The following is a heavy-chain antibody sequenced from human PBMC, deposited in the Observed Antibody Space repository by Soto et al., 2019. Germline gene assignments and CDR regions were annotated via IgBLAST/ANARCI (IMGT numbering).Heavy chain of an antibody. CDR2: INSDGSST. J-gene: IGHJ4*02. D-gene: IGHD6-13*01. CDR3: ATIPYSSSYDY. Sequence: GGSLRLSCAASGFTFSSYWMHWVRQAPGKGLVWVSRINSDGSSTSYADSVKGRFSISRDNAKNALYLQMNSLRAEDTAVYYCATIPYSSSYDYWGQGTLVTVSS. V-gene: IGHV3-74*01. CDR1: GFTFSSYW.